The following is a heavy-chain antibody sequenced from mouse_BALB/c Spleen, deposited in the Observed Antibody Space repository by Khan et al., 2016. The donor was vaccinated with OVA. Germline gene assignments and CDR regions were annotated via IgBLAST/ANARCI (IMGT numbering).Heavy chain of an antibody. Sequence: QVQLQQSGAELARPGASVKMSCKASGYTFTSYTMHWVKQRPGQGLEWIGYIIPSTVYTNYNQKFKDKATLTADKSSSTAYVQLSSLTSEDSAVYYCARDFHYYGSRGAMDNWGQGTSVTVSS. CDR1: GYTFTSYT. J-gene: IGHJ4*01. D-gene: IGHD1-1*01. V-gene: IGHV1-4*01. CDR2: IIPSTVYT. CDR3: ARDFHYYGSRGAMDN.